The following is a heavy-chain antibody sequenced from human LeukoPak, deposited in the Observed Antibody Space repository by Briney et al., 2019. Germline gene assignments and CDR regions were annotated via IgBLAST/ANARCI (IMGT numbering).Heavy chain of an antibody. D-gene: IGHD3-22*01. CDR1: GGTFSSYA. CDR2: IIPIFGTA. J-gene: IGHJ4*02. CDR3: ARASGGYYDSSGFLDY. V-gene: IGHV1-69*01. Sequence: SVKVSCKASGGTFSSYAISWVRLAPGQGLEWMGGIIPIFGTANYAQKFQGRVTITADESTSTAYMELSSLRSEDTAVYYCARASGGYYDSSGFLDYWGQGTLVTVSS.